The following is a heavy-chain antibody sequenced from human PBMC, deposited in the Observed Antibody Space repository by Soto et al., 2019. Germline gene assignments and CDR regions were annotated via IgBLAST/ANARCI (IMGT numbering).Heavy chain of an antibody. D-gene: IGHD6-13*01. CDR2: ISGSVGST. Sequence: GGSLRLSCAASGFTFSNYAINWVRQSPGKGLEWVSVISGSVGSTYYADSVKGRFTITRDNSKNTLYLQMNSLRAEDTTVYYCAKAGGAAGTVDYFDYWGQGTLVTVSS. J-gene: IGHJ4*02. CDR3: AKAGGAAGTVDYFDY. V-gene: IGHV3-23*01. CDR1: GFTFSNYA.